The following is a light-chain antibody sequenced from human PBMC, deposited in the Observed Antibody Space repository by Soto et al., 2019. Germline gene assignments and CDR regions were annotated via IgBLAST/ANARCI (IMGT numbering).Light chain of an antibody. J-gene: IGKJ1*01. V-gene: IGKV1-9*01. CDR3: QQLNSYSPWT. CDR1: QGISSY. CDR2: AAS. Sequence: DIQLTQSPSFLSASVGDRVTITCRASQGISSYLAWYQQKPGKAPKLLIYAASTLQSGVPSRFSGSGSGTEFTITISSLQPEDFATYYCQQLNSYSPWTFGQGTKVEIK.